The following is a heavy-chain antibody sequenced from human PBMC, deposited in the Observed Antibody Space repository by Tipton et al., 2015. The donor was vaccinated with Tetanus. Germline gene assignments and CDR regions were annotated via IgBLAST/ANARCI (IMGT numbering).Heavy chain of an antibody. CDR2: SSSRGTTT. J-gene: IGHJ4*02. Sequence: QLVQSGGGAVKPGGSLRLSCAASGFALGDYYMSWIRQAPGKGLEWISYSSSRGTTTYYTDSVRGRFTISRDNAKNSLYLLLNSLRADDTAVYYCGKQNGGRWVVDHWGQGTLVTVSS. D-gene: IGHD4-23*01. CDR3: GKQNGGRWVVDH. V-gene: IGHV3-11*01. CDR1: GFALGDYY.